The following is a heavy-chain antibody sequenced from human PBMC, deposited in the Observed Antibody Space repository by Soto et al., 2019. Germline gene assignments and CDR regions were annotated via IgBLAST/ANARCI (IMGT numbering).Heavy chain of an antibody. J-gene: IGHJ4*02. CDR1: GGSISSGDYY. CDR2: IYYSGST. V-gene: IGHV4-30-4*01. D-gene: IGHD2-15*01. CDR3: ARGYCSGGSCYWGSYYFDY. Sequence: SETLSLTCTVCGGSISSGDYYWSWIRQPPGKGLEWIGYIYYSGSTYYNPSLKSRVTISVDTSKNQFSLKLSSVTAADTAVYYCARGYCSGGSCYWGSYYFDYWGQGTLVTVS.